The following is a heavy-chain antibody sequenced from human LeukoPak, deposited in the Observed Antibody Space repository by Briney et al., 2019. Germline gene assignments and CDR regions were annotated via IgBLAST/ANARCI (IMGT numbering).Heavy chain of an antibody. V-gene: IGHV3-23*01. D-gene: IGHD3-3*01. CDR3: AKNFALSITIFGAVISPYGMDV. J-gene: IGHJ6*02. Sequence: GGSLRLSCAASGFTFGSYAMSWVRQAPGKGLEWVSAISGSGGSTYYADSVKGRFTISRDNSKNTLYLQMNSLRAEDTAVYYCAKNFALSITIFGAVISPYGMDVWGQGTTVTVSS. CDR2: ISGSGGST. CDR1: GFTFGSYA.